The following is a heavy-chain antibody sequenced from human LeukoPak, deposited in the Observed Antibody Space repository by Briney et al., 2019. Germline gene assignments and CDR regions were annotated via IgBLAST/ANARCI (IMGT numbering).Heavy chain of an antibody. V-gene: IGHV3-48*04. Sequence: GGSLRLSCAASGFIFSSYDFNWVRQAPGKGLEWVSYISSRSRTIYYADSVRGRFTISRDNAENSLYLQMNSLRVEDTAVYYCARAPTVLVGYCSSSSCQADYWGQGTLVTVSS. D-gene: IGHD2-2*01. J-gene: IGHJ4*02. CDR2: ISSRSRTI. CDR1: GFIFSSYD. CDR3: ARAPTVLVGYCSSSSCQADY.